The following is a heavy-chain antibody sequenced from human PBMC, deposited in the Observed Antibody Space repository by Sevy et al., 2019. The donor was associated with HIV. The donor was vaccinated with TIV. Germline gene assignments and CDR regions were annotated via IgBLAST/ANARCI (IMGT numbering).Heavy chain of an antibody. Sequence: WETLSLTCTVSGGSISTYYWSWIRQPPGKELEYIGYIDYTGSTNYNPSLKSRVTISVDTSKNQFSLNLRSVTAVDTDVYYCAGAPPVRSGDDSPNWFDSWGQGTLVTVSS. J-gene: IGHJ5*01. CDR1: GGSISTYY. D-gene: IGHD5-12*01. CDR2: IDYTGST. CDR3: AGAPPVRSGDDSPNWFDS. V-gene: IGHV4-59*01.